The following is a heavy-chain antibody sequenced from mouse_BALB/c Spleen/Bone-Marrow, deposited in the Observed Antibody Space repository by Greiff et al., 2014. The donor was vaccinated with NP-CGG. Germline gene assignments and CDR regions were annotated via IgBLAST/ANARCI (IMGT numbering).Heavy chain of an antibody. J-gene: IGHJ4*01. Sequence: QLQQSGPGLVKPSQSLSLTCSVTGYSIPSGYYWNWVRQFPGNKLEWMGYISYDGSNNYNPSLKNRISITRDTSKNQFFLKLNSVTTEDTATYYCASYFYYAMDYWGQGTSVTVSS. CDR2: ISYDGSN. V-gene: IGHV3-6*02. D-gene: IGHD1-1*01. CDR3: ASYFYYAMDY. CDR1: GYSIPSGYY.